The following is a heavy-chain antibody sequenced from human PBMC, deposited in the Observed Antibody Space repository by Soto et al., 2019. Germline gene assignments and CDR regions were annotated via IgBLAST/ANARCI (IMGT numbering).Heavy chain of an antibody. V-gene: IGHV1-69*13. CDR3: AEGGGRYDT. CDR1: GGAFSSSS. D-gene: IGHD3-16*02. Sequence: SVKVSCKASGGAFSSSSINWVRQAPGQGLEWMGGIIPMFGTTNYAQKLQGRVTLTADESTSTAYMEMTDLRSEDTAVYYCAEGGGRYDTWGQGTLVTVSS. J-gene: IGHJ5*02. CDR2: IIPMFGTT.